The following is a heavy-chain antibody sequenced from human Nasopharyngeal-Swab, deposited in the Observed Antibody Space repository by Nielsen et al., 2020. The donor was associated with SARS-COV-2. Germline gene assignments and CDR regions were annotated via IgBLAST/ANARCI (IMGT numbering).Heavy chain of an antibody. CDR1: GYTLTELS. D-gene: IGHD4-17*01. Sequence: ASVKVSCKVSGYTLTELSMHWVRQAPGKGLEWMGGFDPEDGETIYAQKFQGRVTMTEDTSTDTAYMELSSLKSEDTAVYYCATGRVTTFFSWFDPWGQGTLVTVSS. CDR2: FDPEDGET. CDR3: ATGRVTTFFSWFDP. J-gene: IGHJ5*02. V-gene: IGHV1-24*01.